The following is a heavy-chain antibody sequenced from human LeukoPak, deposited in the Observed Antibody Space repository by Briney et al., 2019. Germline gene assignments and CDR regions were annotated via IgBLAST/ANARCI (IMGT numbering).Heavy chain of an antibody. V-gene: IGHV3-7*01. CDR1: GFIFTNYW. CDR3: ASRQGATRVYYYYMDV. J-gene: IGHJ6*03. CDR2: IKQDGSEK. D-gene: IGHD1-26*01. Sequence: GGSLRLSCAASGFIFTNYWMSWVRQASRKGLEWVANIKQDGSEKYYVDSVKGRFTISRDNAKNSLYLQMNSLRAEDTGVYYCASRQGATRVYYYYMDVWGKGTTVTVSS.